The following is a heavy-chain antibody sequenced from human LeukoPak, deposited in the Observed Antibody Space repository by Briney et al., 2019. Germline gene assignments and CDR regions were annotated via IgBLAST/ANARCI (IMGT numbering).Heavy chain of an antibody. J-gene: IGHJ4*02. V-gene: IGHV3-30*02. CDR1: GFTFNSYG. D-gene: IGHD3-3*01. Sequence: PGGSLRLSCAASGFTFNSYGMHWVRQAPGKGLEWVTFIRYDGSNKFYADSVKGRFTISRDNSMNTLYLHMNSLRAEDTAVYYCAKYAMREIFFGDYWGQGTLVAVSS. CDR2: IRYDGSNK. CDR3: AKYAMREIFFGDY.